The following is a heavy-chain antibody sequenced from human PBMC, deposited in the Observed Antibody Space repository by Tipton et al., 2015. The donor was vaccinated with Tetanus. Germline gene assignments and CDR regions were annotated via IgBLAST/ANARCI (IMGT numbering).Heavy chain of an antibody. V-gene: IGHV4-59*12. CDR1: GASIRSYY. Sequence: TLSLTCSVSGASIRSYYWNWIRQVPGKGLEWIGYTHHSGNTKYNPSLSGRVTTSVDTSKNQFSLRVNSVTAADTAVFYCARRRYTWNRGGFDMWGQGTMVTVSS. J-gene: IGHJ3*02. CDR3: ARRRYTWNRGGFDM. CDR2: THHSGNT. D-gene: IGHD1-20*01.